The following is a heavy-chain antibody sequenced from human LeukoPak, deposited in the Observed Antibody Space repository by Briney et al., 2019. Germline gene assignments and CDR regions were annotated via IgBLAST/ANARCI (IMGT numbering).Heavy chain of an antibody. V-gene: IGHV3-30-3*01. Sequence: PGGSLRLSCAASGFTFSSYAMHWVRQAPGKGLEWVAVISYDGSNKYYADSVKGRFTISRDNAKKSVYLQMNSLRAEDTAVYYCATTGLLGDIPWGQGTLVTVSS. CDR1: GFTFSSYA. J-gene: IGHJ5*02. CDR3: ATTGLLGDIP. CDR2: ISYDGSNK. D-gene: IGHD2-21*01.